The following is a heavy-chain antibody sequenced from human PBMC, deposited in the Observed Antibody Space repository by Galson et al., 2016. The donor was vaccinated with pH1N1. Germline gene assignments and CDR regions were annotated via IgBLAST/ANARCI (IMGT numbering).Heavy chain of an antibody. CDR2: INTNTGNP. CDR3: ACPRPLLRYFDWLLPGGLDY. D-gene: IGHD3-9*01. Sequence: SVKVSCKASGYTFTSYAMNWVRQAPGQGLEWMGWINTNTGNPTYAQGFTGRFVFSLDTSDSTTYLHISSLKAEDTAVYYCACPRPLLRYFDWLLPGGLDYWGQGTLVTVSS. J-gene: IGHJ4*02. V-gene: IGHV7-4-1*02. CDR1: GYTFTSYA.